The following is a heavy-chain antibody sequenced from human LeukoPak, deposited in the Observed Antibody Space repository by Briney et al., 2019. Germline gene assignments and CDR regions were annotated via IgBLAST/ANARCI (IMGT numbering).Heavy chain of an antibody. CDR1: GFLFSTYA. CDR3: AKGGSSGSSSDN. CDR2: IRGSGVST. V-gene: IGHV3-23*01. D-gene: IGHD3-22*01. J-gene: IGHJ4*02. Sequence: GSLRLSCAASGFLFSTYAMSWVRQAPGEGLEGVSGIRGSGVSTYYADSVKGRFTISRDNSKNTLYLQMNSLRAEDTAVYYCAKGGSSGSSSDNWGQGTLVTVSS.